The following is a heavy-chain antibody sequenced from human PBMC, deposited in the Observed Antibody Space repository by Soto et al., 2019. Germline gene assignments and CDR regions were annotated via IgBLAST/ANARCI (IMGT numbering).Heavy chain of an antibody. CDR2: ISSSSSYT. D-gene: IGHD3-10*01. CDR3: ARELLWFGELNYGMDV. J-gene: IGHJ6*02. Sequence: GGSLRLSXAASGFTFSDYYMSWIRQAPGKGLEWVSYISSSSSYTNYADSVKGRFTISRDNAKNSLYLQMNSLRAEDTAVYYCARELLWFGELNYGMDVWGQGTTVTVSS. V-gene: IGHV3-11*06. CDR1: GFTFSDYY.